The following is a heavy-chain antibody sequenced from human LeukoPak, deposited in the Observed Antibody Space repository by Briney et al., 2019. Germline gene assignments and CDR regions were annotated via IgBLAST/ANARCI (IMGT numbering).Heavy chain of an antibody. CDR1: GFTFSSYE. CDR2: ISSSGSTI. CDR3: AELGITMIGGV. D-gene: IGHD3-10*02. V-gene: IGHV3-48*03. Sequence: GGSLRLSCAASGFTFSSYEMNWVRQAPGKGLEWVSYISSSGSTIYYADSVKGRFTISRDSAKNSLYLQMDSLRAEDTAVYYCAELGITMIGGVWGKGTTVTISS. J-gene: IGHJ6*04.